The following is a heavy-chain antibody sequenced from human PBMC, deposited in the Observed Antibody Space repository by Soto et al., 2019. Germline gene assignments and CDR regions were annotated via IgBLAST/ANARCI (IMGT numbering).Heavy chain of an antibody. CDR3: ATVLVVPAAINTDYYYYGMDV. Sequence: ASVKVSCKVSGYTLTELSMHWVRQAPGKGLEWMGGFDPEDGETIYAQKFQGRVTMTEDTSTDTAYMELSSLRSEDTAVYYCATVLVVPAAINTDYYYYGMDVWGQGTTVTVSS. J-gene: IGHJ6*02. V-gene: IGHV1-24*01. D-gene: IGHD2-2*02. CDR2: FDPEDGET. CDR1: GYTLTELS.